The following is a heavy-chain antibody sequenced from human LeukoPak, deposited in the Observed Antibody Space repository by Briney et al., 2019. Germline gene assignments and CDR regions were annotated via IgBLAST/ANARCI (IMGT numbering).Heavy chain of an antibody. D-gene: IGHD3-10*01. Sequence: PGGSLRPSCAASGFTFSSYEMNWVRQAPGKGLEWVSYISHGVSTIYYADSVKGRFTISRDNSKNSLYLQMNSLRAEDTAVYYCAKVMEYYYYYMDVWGKGTTVTISS. V-gene: IGHV3-48*03. CDR2: ISHGVSTI. CDR1: GFTFSSYE. CDR3: AKVMEYYYYYMDV. J-gene: IGHJ6*03.